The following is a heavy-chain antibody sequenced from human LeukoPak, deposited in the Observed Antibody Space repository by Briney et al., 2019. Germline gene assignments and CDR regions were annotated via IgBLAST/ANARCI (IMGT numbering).Heavy chain of an antibody. CDR2: IYYSGST. Sequence: PSETLSLTCTVSGGSISSYYWSWIRQPPGKGLEWIGYIYYSGSTNYNPSLKSRVTISVDTSKNQFSLKLSSVTAADTAVYYCARGPIAAAGSLNWFDPWGQGTLVTVSS. CDR3: ARGPIAAAGSLNWFDP. CDR1: GGSISSYY. V-gene: IGHV4-59*01. D-gene: IGHD6-13*01. J-gene: IGHJ5*02.